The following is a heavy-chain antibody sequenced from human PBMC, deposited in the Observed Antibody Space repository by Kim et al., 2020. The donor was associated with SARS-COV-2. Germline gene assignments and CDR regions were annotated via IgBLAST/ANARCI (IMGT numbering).Heavy chain of an antibody. CDR2: ISYDGSNK. CDR1: GFTFSSYA. Sequence: GGSLRLSCAASGFTFSSYAMHWVRQAPGKGLEWVAVISYDGSNKYYVDCVQGRFTIARDNSKNTLYLQMNSLRAADTAVDYCARDRYSRSWSDGMDVWG. V-gene: IGHV3-30*04. J-gene: IGHJ6*02. CDR3: ARDRYSRSWSDGMDV. D-gene: IGHD6-13*01.